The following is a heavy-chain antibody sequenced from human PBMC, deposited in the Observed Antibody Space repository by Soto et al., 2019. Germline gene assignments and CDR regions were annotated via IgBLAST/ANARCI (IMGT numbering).Heavy chain of an antibody. CDR3: VRHFLTAYMVYYFDF. D-gene: IGHD3-16*01. J-gene: IGHJ4*02. CDR1: GGSMTRSGYY. CDR2: SGST. Sequence: PSETLSLTCTVAGGSMTRSGYYWGWIRQPPGNELQYSGSTYYNPSLKSRISISVDTSKNQFSLNLTSVTAADTAIYYCVRHFLTAYMVYYFDFWGQGTLVTVSS. V-gene: IGHV4-39*01.